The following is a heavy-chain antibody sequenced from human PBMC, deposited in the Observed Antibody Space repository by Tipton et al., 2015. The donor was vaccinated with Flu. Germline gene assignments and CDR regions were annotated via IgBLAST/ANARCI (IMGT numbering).Heavy chain of an antibody. J-gene: IGHJ4*02. CDR2: IYYSGST. CDR1: GGSISSSSYY. Sequence: LRLSCTVSGGSISSSSYYWGWIRQPPGKGLEWIGSIYYSGSTYYNPSLKSRVTISVDTSKNQFSLKLSSVTAADTAVYYCARLRANYYDSSGYSDYWGQGTLATVSS. V-gene: IGHV4-39*07. D-gene: IGHD3-22*01. CDR3: ARLRANYYDSSGYSDY.